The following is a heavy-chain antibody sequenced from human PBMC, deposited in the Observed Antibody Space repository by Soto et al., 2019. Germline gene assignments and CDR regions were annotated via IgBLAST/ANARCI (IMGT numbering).Heavy chain of an antibody. V-gene: IGHV1-18*04. CDR3: ARDHYYVSSGYYWGGGYYYYGMAV. CDR2: ISAYNGNT. J-gene: IGHJ6*02. Sequence: ASVKVSCKASGYTFTSYGISWVRQAPGQGLEWMGWISAYNGNTNYAQKLQGRVTMTTDTSTSTAYMEPRSLRSDDTAVYYCARDHYYVSSGYYWGGGYYYYGMAVWGQGTTVKSP. D-gene: IGHD3-22*01. CDR1: GYTFTSYG.